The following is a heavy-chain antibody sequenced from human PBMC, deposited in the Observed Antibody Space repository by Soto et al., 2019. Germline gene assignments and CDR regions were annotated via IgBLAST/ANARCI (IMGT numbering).Heavy chain of an antibody. V-gene: IGHV5-10-1*01. J-gene: IGHJ6*02. Sequence: GESLKISCKGSGYSFTSYWISWVRQMPGKGLEWMGRIDPSDSYTNYSPSFQGHVTISADKSISTAYLQWSSLKASDTAMYYCASPRVRGVRYYYYGMDVWGQRTTVTVSS. CDR3: ASPRVRGVRYYYYGMDV. D-gene: IGHD3-10*01. CDR1: GYSFTSYW. CDR2: IDPSDSYT.